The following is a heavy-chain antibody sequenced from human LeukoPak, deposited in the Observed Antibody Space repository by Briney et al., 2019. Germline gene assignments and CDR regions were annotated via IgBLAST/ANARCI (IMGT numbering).Heavy chain of an antibody. J-gene: IGHJ4*02. CDR3: ARDGSIAVAGPGDY. V-gene: IGHV1-18*01. CDR2: ISAYNGNT. Sequence: ASVKVSCKAPGGTFSSYAISWVRQAPGQGLEWMGWISAYNGNTNYAQKLQGRVTMTTDTSTSTAYMELRSLRSDDTAVYYCARDGSIAVAGPGDYWGQGTLVTVSS. CDR1: GGTFSSYA. D-gene: IGHD6-19*01.